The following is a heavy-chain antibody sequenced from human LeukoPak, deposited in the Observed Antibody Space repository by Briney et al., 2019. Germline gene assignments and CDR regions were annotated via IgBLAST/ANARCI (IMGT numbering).Heavy chain of an antibody. D-gene: IGHD6-19*01. CDR1: GFTFSTYW. J-gene: IGHJ1*01. Sequence: GGSLRLSCAASGFTFSTYWMNWVRQAPGKGLEWVAIIKQDGREKFYVDSVKGRFIISRDNAKNSLYLQMNSLRVEDTAVYCCVGGTGWRLDSWGQGTLVTVSS. V-gene: IGHV3-7*05. CDR3: VGGTGWRLDS. CDR2: IKQDGREK.